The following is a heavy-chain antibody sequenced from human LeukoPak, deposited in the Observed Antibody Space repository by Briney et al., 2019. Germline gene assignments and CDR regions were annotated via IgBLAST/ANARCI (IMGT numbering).Heavy chain of an antibody. J-gene: IGHJ6*03. Sequence: GGSLRLSCAASGFTFSCYWMSWVRQAPGKGLEWVANIKQDGSEKYYVDSVKGRFTISRDNAKNSLYLQMNSLRAEDTAVYYCARSPLLEWLLYPYYYYYMDVWGKGTTVTVSS. CDR1: GFTFSCYW. CDR3: ARSPLLEWLLYPYYYYYMDV. V-gene: IGHV3-7*01. D-gene: IGHD3-3*01. CDR2: IKQDGSEK.